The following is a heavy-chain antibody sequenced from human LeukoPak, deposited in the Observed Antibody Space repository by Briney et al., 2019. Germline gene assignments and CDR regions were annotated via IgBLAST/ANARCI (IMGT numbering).Heavy chain of an antibody. D-gene: IGHD2-2*01. CDR1: GYTFTGYY. CDR3: ARAVGVVVPAAMGP. CDR2: INPNSGGT. V-gene: IGHV1-2*02. J-gene: IGHJ5*02. Sequence: ASVKVSCKASGYTFTGYYMHWVRQAPGQGLEWMGWINPNSGGTNYAQKFQGRATMTRNTSISTAYMELSRLRSDDTAVYYCARAVGVVVPAAMGPWGQGTLVTVSS.